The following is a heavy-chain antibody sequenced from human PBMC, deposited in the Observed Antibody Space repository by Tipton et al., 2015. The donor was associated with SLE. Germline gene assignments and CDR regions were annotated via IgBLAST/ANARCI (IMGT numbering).Heavy chain of an antibody. Sequence: TLSLTCTVSGGSISTYYWSWIRQPPGKGLEWIGYIYYSGSTNYNPSLKSRVTISVDTSKNQFSPKLSSVTAADTAVYYCARDSGSATGTTSALYYWGQGTLVTVSS. J-gene: IGHJ4*02. CDR1: GGSISTYY. CDR3: ARDSGSATGTTSALYY. D-gene: IGHD1-7*01. V-gene: IGHV4-59*01. CDR2: IYYSGST.